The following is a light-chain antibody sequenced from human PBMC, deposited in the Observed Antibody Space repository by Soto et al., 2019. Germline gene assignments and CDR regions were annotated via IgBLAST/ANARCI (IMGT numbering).Light chain of an antibody. CDR3: MQGLQSRT. J-gene: IGKJ2*01. CDR2: LGS. CDR1: QSLRESNGYNY. V-gene: IGKV2-28*01. Sequence: DIVMTQSPLSLPVTPGEPASISCRSSQSLRESNGYNYLDWYLQKPGQSPQLLIYLGSNRASGVPDRFSGSGSGTDFTLKISRVEAEDVGVYYCMQGLQSRTFGQGTKLEIK.